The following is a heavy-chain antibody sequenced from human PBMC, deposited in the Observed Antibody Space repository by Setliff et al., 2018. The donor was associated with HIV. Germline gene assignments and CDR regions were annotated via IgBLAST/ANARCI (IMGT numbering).Heavy chain of an antibody. Sequence: TSETLSLTCAVSGYSIGSGYYWGWIRQPPGKGLEWIGSIYHSGSTYYNPSLKSRVTISVDTSKNQFSLKLSSVTAADTAVYYCARSTYYYDSSGYDAFDIWGQGTMVTVSS. V-gene: IGHV4-38-2*01. J-gene: IGHJ3*02. D-gene: IGHD3-22*01. CDR1: GYSIGSGYY. CDR2: IYHSGST. CDR3: ARSTYYYDSSGYDAFDI.